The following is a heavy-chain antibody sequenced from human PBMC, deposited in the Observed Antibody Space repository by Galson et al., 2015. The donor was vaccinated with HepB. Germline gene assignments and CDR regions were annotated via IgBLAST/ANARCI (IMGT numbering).Heavy chain of an antibody. Sequence: SLRLSCAASGFTFSSYAMSWVRQAPGKGLEWVSAISGSGGSTYYADSVKGRFTISRDNSKNTLNLQMNSLRAGDTAVYYCAKVGGFWSGYPRDFDYWGQGTLVTVSS. CDR2: ISGSGGST. V-gene: IGHV3-23*01. D-gene: IGHD3-3*01. CDR3: AKVGGFWSGYPRDFDY. CDR1: GFTFSSYA. J-gene: IGHJ4*02.